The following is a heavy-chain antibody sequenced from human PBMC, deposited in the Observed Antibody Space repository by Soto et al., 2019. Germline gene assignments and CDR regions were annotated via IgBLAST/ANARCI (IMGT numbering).Heavy chain of an antibody. V-gene: IGHV6-1*01. CDR1: GDSVSSNSAA. Sequence: PSQALSLTCAISGDSVSSNSAAWNCFRQSPSRGLEWLGRTYYRSKWYNDYAVSVKSRITINPDTSKNQFSLQLNSVTPEDTAVYYCARGWWGAAAGLDYWGQGTLVTVS. D-gene: IGHD6-13*01. CDR3: ARGWWGAAAGLDY. J-gene: IGHJ4*02. CDR2: TYYRSKWYN.